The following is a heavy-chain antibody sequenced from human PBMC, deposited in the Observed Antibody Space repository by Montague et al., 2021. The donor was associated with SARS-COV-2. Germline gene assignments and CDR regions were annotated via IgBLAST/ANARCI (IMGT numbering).Heavy chain of an antibody. CDR3: ARVGIVVVAAAIVTLSYYYYMDV. J-gene: IGHJ6*03. Sequence: TLSLTCTVSGGSISSGGYYWSWIRQHPGKGLEWIGYIYYSGSTYYNPSLKSRVTIPVDTSKNQFSLKLSSVTAADTAVYYCARVGIVVVAAAIVTLSYYYYMDVWGKGTTVTVSS. CDR2: IYYSGST. D-gene: IGHD2-2*02. CDR1: GGSISSGGYY. V-gene: IGHV4-31*03.